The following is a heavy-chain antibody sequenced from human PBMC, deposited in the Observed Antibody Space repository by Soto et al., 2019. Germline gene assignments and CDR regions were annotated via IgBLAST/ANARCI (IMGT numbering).Heavy chain of an antibody. V-gene: IGHV1-8*01. CDR3: AKVPASLDP. Sequence: ASVKVSCKASGYSFITYDINWVRQAAGQGLEGMGWMNPTSGRTGCGQKFQGRLTMTMDTSSSTAYMELSSLTSDYTAVYYCAKVPASLDPWGQGTPVTVSS. CDR1: GYSFITYD. J-gene: IGHJ5*01. CDR2: MNPTSGRT.